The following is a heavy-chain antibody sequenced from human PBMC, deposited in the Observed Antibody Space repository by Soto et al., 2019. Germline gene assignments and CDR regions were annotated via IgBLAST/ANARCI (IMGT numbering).Heavy chain of an antibody. J-gene: IGHJ3*01. D-gene: IGHD1-1*01. CDR3: ARHDHGSYTINGFDV. Sequence: SETLSLTCNVSGDSITTSGHLWGWLRQPPGKGLEWIGTISYSGTTFYNPSLKTRITISVDSSKNQFSLSLVSVTAADTAMYYCARHDHGSYTINGFDVWGQGTMVTVSS. CDR1: GDSITTSGHL. V-gene: IGHV4-39*01. CDR2: ISYSGTT.